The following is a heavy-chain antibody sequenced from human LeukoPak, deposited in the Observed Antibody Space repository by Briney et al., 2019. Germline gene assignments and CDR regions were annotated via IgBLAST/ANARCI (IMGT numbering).Heavy chain of an antibody. V-gene: IGHV3-53*01. CDR2: IHSGGET. J-gene: IGHJ5*02. CDR3: GRAGVYSASSGYGPDR. D-gene: IGHD3-22*01. Sequence: GGSLRLSCVASGFSVSNNYMSWVRQAPGKGLEWVSVIHSGGETYYTDSVKGRFTISRDNSKNTLYLQMNSLRAEDTAVYYCGRAGVYSASSGYGPDRWGQGTLVTVSS. CDR1: GFSVSNNY.